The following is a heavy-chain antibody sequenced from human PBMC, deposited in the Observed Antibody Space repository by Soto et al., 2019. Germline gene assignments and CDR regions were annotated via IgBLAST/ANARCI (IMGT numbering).Heavy chain of an antibody. J-gene: IGHJ4*02. V-gene: IGHV1-2*02. CDR1: GYTFTGNY. Sequence: QVQLVQSGAEVKKPGASVKVSCKASGYTFTGNYIHWLRQAPGQGLEWMAWITPASGDTRYAQKFQGRVTVTWDTSISTAYMELSSLRTDDTAIYYCARGYCSDVGCSHYFDYWGQGTLVTVSS. CDR2: ITPASGDT. D-gene: IGHD2-15*01. CDR3: ARGYCSDVGCSHYFDY.